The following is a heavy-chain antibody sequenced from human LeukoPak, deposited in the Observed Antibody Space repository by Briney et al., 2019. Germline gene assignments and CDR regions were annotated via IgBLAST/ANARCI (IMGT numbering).Heavy chain of an antibody. Sequence: GGSLRLSCAASGFTFSSYAMHWVRQAPGKGLEWVAVMWHDGSNKYYADSVKGRFTISRDNSKNTLYLQMNSLRVEDTAVYYCARVMQWLADHWGQGTLVTVSS. CDR2: MWHDGSNK. J-gene: IGHJ4*02. CDR1: GFTFSSYA. D-gene: IGHD6-19*01. CDR3: ARVMQWLADH. V-gene: IGHV3-33*01.